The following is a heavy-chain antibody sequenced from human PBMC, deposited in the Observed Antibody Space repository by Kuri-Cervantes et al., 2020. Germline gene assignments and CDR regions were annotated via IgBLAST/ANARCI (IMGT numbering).Heavy chain of an antibody. CDR1: GYTFKNDA. J-gene: IGHJ6*02. CDR2: ISSYNGNT. V-gene: IGHV1-18*01. Sequence: ASVKVSCKAPGYTFKNDAISWVRQAPGQGLEWVGWISSYNGNTDSAQSLQGRVTMTFETSTATAYMELRSLRSDDTAVYYCARVGNAGGIAAAGGGVDGWGQGTTVTVSS. CDR3: ARVGNAGGIAAAGGGVDG. D-gene: IGHD6-13*01.